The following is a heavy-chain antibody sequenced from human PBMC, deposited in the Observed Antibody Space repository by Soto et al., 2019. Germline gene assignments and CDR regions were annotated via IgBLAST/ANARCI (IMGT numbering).Heavy chain of an antibody. Sequence: QITLKESGPPLVKPTQTLTLTCTFSGFSLSTRGVGVGWIRQSPGKALEWLALIYWDDDTRYSPSLNSRHTITKHTSKNQVLLTMTNMDPVDTATYYGAHEAGSSGSYHLDYWGQGTLATVSS. CDR2: IYWDDDT. V-gene: IGHV2-5*02. CDR3: AHEAGSSGSYHLDY. J-gene: IGHJ4*02. CDR1: GFSLSTRGVG. D-gene: IGHD6-13*01.